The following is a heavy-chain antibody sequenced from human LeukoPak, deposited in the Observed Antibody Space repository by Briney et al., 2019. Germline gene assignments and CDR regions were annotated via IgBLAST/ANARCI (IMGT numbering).Heavy chain of an antibody. CDR2: ISGSSRYI. CDR3: ARVNSALVVSLEGSWAGSLGFDH. D-gene: IGHD3-3*01. CDR1: KFTFSNYT. Sequence: GGSLRLSCAASKFTFSNYTLTWVRQSPGKGLDWVSSISGSSRYIHYSDSVKGRFTISRDNAKNSLYLQMDSLTADDTAVYYCARVNSALVVSLEGSWAGSLGFDHWGQGTLVTVSS. V-gene: IGHV3-21*06. J-gene: IGHJ4*02.